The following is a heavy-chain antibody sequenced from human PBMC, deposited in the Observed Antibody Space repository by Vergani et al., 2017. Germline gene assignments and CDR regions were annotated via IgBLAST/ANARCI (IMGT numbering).Heavy chain of an antibody. V-gene: IGHV4-38-2*01. J-gene: IGHJ2*01. CDR1: GYSIGRGFY. Sequence: QVRLEEAGPGLVKASETLSLTCSVSGYSIGRGFYWAWIRQSPGEGLQWLKSIHNRGKNYHNPSLKSRVSVSLDTSKNRFSLNLTSVTATDPAVYYCARSQGDYWYFDLWGPGSLVTVSS. D-gene: IGHD2-21*01. CDR3: ARSQGDYWYFDL. CDR2: IHNRGKN.